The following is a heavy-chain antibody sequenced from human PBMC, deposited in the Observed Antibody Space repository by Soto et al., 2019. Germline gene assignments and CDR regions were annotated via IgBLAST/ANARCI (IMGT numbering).Heavy chain of an antibody. V-gene: IGHV3-30-3*01. J-gene: IGHJ4*02. CDR1: GFTFSSYA. Sequence: XGSLRLSCTASGFTFSSYAMHWVRQAPGKGLEWVAVISYDGSNKYYADSVKGRFTISRDNSKNTLYLQMNSLRAEDTAVYYCARDPYSSGWYYFDYSGQGTLVTVSS. D-gene: IGHD6-19*01. CDR2: ISYDGSNK. CDR3: ARDPYSSGWYYFDY.